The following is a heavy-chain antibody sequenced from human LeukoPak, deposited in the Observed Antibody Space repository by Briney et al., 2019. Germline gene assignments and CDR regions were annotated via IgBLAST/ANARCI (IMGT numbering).Heavy chain of an antibody. CDR3: ARGTVTTFHYYYYMDV. D-gene: IGHD4-17*01. CDR2: ISSSSSTI. CDR1: GFTLSSYS. Sequence: GGSLRLSCAASGFTLSSYSMNWVRQAPGKGLEWVSYISSSSSTIYYADSVKGRFTISRDNAKNSLYLRMNSLRAEDTAVYYCARGTVTTFHYYYYMDVWGKGTTVTVSS. V-gene: IGHV3-48*01. J-gene: IGHJ6*03.